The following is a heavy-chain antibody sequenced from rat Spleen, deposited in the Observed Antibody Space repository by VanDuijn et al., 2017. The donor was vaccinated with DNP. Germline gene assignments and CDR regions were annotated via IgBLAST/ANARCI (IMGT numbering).Heavy chain of an antibody. CDR2: ITTGGEIT. D-gene: IGHD1-4*01. V-gene: IGHV5-31*01. Sequence: EVQLVESGGDPVQPGRSLTLSCVVSGFTFNKDWMTWVRQVPGKGLEWIASITTGGEITYYPDSVKGRFTISRDNAKDTQYLQMDSLRSEDTATYYCVRHGLTRVSNWLAYWGQGTLVTVSS. J-gene: IGHJ3*01. CDR1: GFTFNKDW. CDR3: VRHGLTRVSNWLAY.